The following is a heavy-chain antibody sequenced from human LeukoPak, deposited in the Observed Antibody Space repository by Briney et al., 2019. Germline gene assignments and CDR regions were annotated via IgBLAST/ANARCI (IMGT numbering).Heavy chain of an antibody. D-gene: IGHD3-3*01. V-gene: IGHV4-34*01. CDR1: GGSFSGYY. J-gene: IGHJ4*02. CDR3: ASVSYYDFWSGIDY. Sequence: SETLSLTCAVYGGSFSGYYWSWIRQPPGKGREWIGEINHSGSTNYNPPLKRRVTISVDTSKNQFSLKLSSVTAADTAVYYCASVSYYDFWSGIDYWGQGTLVTVSS. CDR2: INHSGST.